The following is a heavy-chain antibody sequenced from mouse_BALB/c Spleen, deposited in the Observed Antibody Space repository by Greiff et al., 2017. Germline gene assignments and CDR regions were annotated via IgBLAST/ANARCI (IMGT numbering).Heavy chain of an antibody. CDR2: IDPENGDT. D-gene: IGHD1-1*01. CDR1: GFNINDYY. CDR3: TGVADFDY. J-gene: IGHJ2*01. Sequence: EVQLQQSGAELVRSGASVKLSCTASGFNINDYYMHWVKQRPEQGLEWIGWIDPENGDTYYAPKFPGEATMTADTSSNTAYLQLSSLTSEDTGVYYCTGVADFDYWGQGTTLTVSA. V-gene: IGHV14-4*02.